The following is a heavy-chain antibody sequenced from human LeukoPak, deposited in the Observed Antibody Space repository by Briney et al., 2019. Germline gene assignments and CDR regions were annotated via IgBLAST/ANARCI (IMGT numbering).Heavy chain of an antibody. V-gene: IGHV4-34*01. D-gene: IGHD6-6*01. CDR3: ARAAARVWFDP. J-gene: IGHJ5*02. Sequence: SETLSLTCGVYGGSLSGYYWTWIRKPPGKGLEWIGEINHSGSNDYNPSLKSRVTISVDTSKNQFSLKLSSVTAADTAVYYCARAAARVWFDPWGQGTLVTVSS. CDR2: INHSGSN. CDR1: GGSLSGYY.